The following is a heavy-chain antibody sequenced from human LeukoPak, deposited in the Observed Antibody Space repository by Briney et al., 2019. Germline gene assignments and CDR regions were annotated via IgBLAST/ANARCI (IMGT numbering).Heavy chain of an antibody. V-gene: IGHV1-46*01. CDR2: INPSGGST. CDR1: GYTFTNYN. D-gene: IGHD1-1*01. Sequence: VASVKVSCKASGYTFTNYNMHWVRQAPGQGLEWMGIINPSGGSTHYAQKRQGRVTLTRDTYTSTVYMELSSLRSEDTAVYYCARDLNYNFDYWGQGTLVTVSS. CDR3: ARDLNYNFDY. J-gene: IGHJ4*02.